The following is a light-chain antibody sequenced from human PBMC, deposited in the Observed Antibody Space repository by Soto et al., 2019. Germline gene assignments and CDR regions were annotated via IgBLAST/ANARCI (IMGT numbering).Light chain of an antibody. CDR3: LQYNSCPPLLT. CDR1: QGISND. CDR2: AAS. V-gene: IGKV1-17*01. J-gene: IGKJ4*01. Sequence: DIQMTQSPSSLSASVGDRVTITCRASQGISNDLGWYQQKPGRAPKRLIYAASRLQSGVPSRFSGSGSGTEFTLTISSLQHEDFATYYCLQYNSCPPLLTFGGGTKVEIK.